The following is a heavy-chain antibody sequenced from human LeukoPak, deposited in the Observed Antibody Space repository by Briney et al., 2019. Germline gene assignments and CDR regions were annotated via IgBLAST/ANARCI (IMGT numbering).Heavy chain of an antibody. CDR1: GFTFSSYW. J-gene: IGHJ4*02. CDR2: IYRGGHT. V-gene: IGHV3-53*01. Sequence: GGSLRLSCAASGFTFSSYWMTWVRQAPGKGLEWVSVIYRGGHTYYADPVKGRFTISRDISQNTVYLHMNSLRAEDTAVYYCATFFYGGNAGGSVGYWGQGTLVTVSS. D-gene: IGHD4-23*01. CDR3: ATFFYGGNAGGSVGY.